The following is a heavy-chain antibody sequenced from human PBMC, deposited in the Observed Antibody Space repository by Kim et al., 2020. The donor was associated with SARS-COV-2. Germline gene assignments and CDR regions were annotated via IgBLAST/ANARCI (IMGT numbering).Heavy chain of an antibody. Sequence: ASVKVSCKASGYTFTSYYIHWVRQAPGQGLEWMGIINPSGGSTSYAQKFQGRVTMTRDTSTSTVYMELSSLRSEDTAVYYCARDRITMVRGDEPFDPWGQGTLVTVSS. CDR2: INPSGGST. J-gene: IGHJ5*02. CDR3: ARDRITMVRGDEPFDP. D-gene: IGHD3-10*01. CDR1: GYTFTSYY. V-gene: IGHV1-46*01.